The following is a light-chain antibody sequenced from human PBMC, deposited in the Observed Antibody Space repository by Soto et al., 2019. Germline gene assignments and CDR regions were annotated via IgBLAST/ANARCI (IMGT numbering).Light chain of an antibody. V-gene: IGKV3-11*01. CDR3: QQRSNWPPWT. CDR2: DAS. Sequence: EIVLTQSPATLSLSPGERATLSCRASQSVSSYLAWYQQKPGQAPRLLIYDASNRATGIPARFSGSGSGTDFTLPISSLEPKDFAVYYCQQRSNWPPWTFGQGTKVKSN. J-gene: IGKJ1*01. CDR1: QSVSSY.